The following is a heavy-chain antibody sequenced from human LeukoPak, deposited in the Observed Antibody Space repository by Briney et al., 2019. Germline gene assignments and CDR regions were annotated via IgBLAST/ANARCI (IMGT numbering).Heavy chain of an antibody. V-gene: IGHV3-23*01. CDR2: ISGSGGST. Sequence: GGSLRLSCAASGFTFSSYAMSWVRQAPGQGLEWVSAISGSGGSTYHANAVKGRFTISRDNSKNTLYLQMNSLSAEDTAVYSSAKFKRASYYDRSGSTSPYWGQGTLVTVSS. CDR1: GFTFSSYA. CDR3: AKFKRASYYDRSGSTSPY. J-gene: IGHJ4*02. D-gene: IGHD3-22*01.